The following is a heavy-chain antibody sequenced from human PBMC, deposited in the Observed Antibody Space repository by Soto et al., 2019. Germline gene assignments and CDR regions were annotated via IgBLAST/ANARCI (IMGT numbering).Heavy chain of an antibody. D-gene: IGHD5-12*01. CDR3: VRRESGYHFDY. CDR1: GFTFSDHY. CDR2: TTNKANSYTT. Sequence: GGSLRLSCAASGFTFSDHYMDWVRQAPGKGLEWVGRTTNKANSYTTEYAASVKGRFTISRDDSKNSLYLQMKSLKTEDTAVYYCVRRESGYHFDYWGQGTLVTVSS. J-gene: IGHJ4*02. V-gene: IGHV3-72*01.